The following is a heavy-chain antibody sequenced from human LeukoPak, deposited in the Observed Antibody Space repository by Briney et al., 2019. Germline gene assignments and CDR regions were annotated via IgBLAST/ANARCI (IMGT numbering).Heavy chain of an antibody. Sequence: PGGSLRLSCVASGFSFSTYWMHWVRQAPGKGLMWVSRIKNDGSVTSYADSVKGRFTISRDNAKNTLYLQMNSLRADDTAVCYCARSPNCGGDCFWGQGTLVTVSS. V-gene: IGHV3-74*01. CDR3: ARSPNCGGDCF. J-gene: IGHJ4*02. CDR1: GFSFSTYW. CDR2: IKNDGSVT. D-gene: IGHD2-21*02.